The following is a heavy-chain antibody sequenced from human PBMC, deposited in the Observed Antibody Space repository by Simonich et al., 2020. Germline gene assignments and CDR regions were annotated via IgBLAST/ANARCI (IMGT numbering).Heavy chain of an antibody. V-gene: IGHV1-2*02. CDR3: ARGRLTGDKGAFDI. D-gene: IGHD7-27*01. Sequence: QVQLVQSGAEVKKPGASVKVSCKASGYTFTGYYMHWVRQDSGQGLEGMGWINPNSGGTNYAQKFQGRVTMTRDTSISTAYMERSRLRSDDTAVYYCARGRLTGDKGAFDIWGQGTMVTVSS. CDR2: INPNSGGT. J-gene: IGHJ3*02. CDR1: GYTFTGYY.